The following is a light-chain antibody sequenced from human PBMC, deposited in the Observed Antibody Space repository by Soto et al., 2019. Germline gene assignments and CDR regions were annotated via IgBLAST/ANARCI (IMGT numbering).Light chain of an antibody. CDR1: QSVSSY. V-gene: IGKV3-11*01. CDR3: QQRGSWPLIT. CDR2: DAS. J-gene: IGKJ5*01. Sequence: EIVLTQSPATLSLSPGERATLSCRASQSVSSYLAWYQQKPGQAPRLLIYDASNRATGIPAGFSGSGSGTDFTLTISSLEPEDSAVYYCQQRGSWPLITFGQGTRLEIK.